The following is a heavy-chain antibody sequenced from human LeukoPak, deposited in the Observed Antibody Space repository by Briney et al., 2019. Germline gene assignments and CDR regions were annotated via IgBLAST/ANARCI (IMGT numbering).Heavy chain of an antibody. CDR2: IYYSGST. D-gene: IGHD3-22*01. V-gene: IGHV4-31*03. Sequence: SETLSLTCTVSGGSISSGGYYWSWIRQHPGKGLEWIGYIYYSGSTYYNPSLESRVTISVDTSRNQFSLKLSSVTAADTAVYYCARYRGSRDYYDSSANIKDYFDYWGQGTLVTVSS. J-gene: IGHJ4*02. CDR3: ARYRGSRDYYDSSANIKDYFDY. CDR1: GGSISSGGYY.